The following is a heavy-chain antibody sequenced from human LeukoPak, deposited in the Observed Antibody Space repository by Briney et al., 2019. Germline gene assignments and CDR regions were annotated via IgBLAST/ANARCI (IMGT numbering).Heavy chain of an antibody. J-gene: IGHJ6*03. CDR3: ARERTSDRQWNIERWYSYGLDLSRYYYMDV. CDR2: IIPIFGTA. D-gene: IGHD5-18*01. V-gene: IGHV1-69*05. CDR1: GGTFSSYA. Sequence: SVKVSCKASGGTFSSYAISWVRQAPGQGLEWMGGIIPIFGTANYAQKFQGRVTITTDESTSPAYMELSSLRSEDTAVYYCARERTSDRQWNIERWYSYGLDLSRYYYMDVWGKGTTVTVSS.